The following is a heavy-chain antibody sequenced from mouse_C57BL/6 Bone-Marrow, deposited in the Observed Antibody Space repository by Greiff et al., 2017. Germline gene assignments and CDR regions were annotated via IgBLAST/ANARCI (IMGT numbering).Heavy chain of an antibody. CDR2: INPSSGYT. J-gene: IGHJ3*01. CDR1: GYTFTSYW. V-gene: IGHV1-7*01. D-gene: IGHD2-5*01. Sequence: QVQLKQSGAELAKPGASVKLSCKASGYTFTSYWMHWVKQRPGQGLEWIGYINPSSGYTKYNQKFKDKATLTADKSSGTAYMQLSSLTYEDSAVYYCARSGYSKGWFAYWGQGTLVTVSA. CDR3: ARSGYSKGWFAY.